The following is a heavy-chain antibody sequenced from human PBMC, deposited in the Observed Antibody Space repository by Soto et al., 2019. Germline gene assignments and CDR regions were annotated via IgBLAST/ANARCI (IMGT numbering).Heavy chain of an antibody. CDR1: GFSLTADGVG. V-gene: IGHV2-5*02. CDR2: IYWDDDT. CDR3: VHHTTGGSFDV. Sequence: QITLKESGPTLVKPTQTLTLTCTFSGFSLTADGVGVGWVRQPPGKALEWLALIYWDDDTRYSPTLKSRLSLSKDISKSQVVLTLTDMDPLDAATSFCVHHTTGGSFDVWGQGSRVTVSS. D-gene: IGHD2-2*01. J-gene: IGHJ3*01.